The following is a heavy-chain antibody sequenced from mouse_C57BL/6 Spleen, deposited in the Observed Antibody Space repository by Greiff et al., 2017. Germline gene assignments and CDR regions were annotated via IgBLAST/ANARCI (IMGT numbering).Heavy chain of an antibody. CDR2: ISSGSSTI. J-gene: IGHJ2*01. CDR3: ARARSIYYFDY. Sequence: EVKLMESGGGLVKPGGSLKLSCAASGFTFSDYGMHWVRQAPEKGLEWVAYISSGSSTIYYADTVKGRFTISRDNAKNTLFLQMTSLRSEDTAMYYCARARSIYYFDYWGQGTTLTVSS. V-gene: IGHV5-17*01. D-gene: IGHD3-1*01. CDR1: GFTFSDYG.